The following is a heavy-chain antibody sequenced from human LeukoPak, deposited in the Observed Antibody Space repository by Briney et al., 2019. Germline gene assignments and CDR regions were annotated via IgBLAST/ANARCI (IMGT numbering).Heavy chain of an antibody. D-gene: IGHD3-9*01. CDR2: MSPNSGDT. Sequence: ASVKVSCKASGYTFTSYDFNWVRQATGQRPEWMGWMSPNSGDTGYAQKLQGRVTMTTDTSTSTAYMELRSLRSDDTAVYYCARDSLRYFDWSLPYDYGMDVWGQGTTVTVSS. CDR3: ARDSLRYFDWSLPYDYGMDV. V-gene: IGHV1-8*01. J-gene: IGHJ6*02. CDR1: GYTFTSYD.